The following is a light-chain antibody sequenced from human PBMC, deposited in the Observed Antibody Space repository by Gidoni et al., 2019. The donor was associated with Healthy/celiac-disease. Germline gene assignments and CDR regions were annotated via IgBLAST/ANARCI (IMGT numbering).Light chain of an antibody. CDR3: QQRSTQPT. V-gene: IGKV3-11*01. CDR1: QSVSSY. J-gene: IGKJ5*01. Sequence: ESVLTQSPATLSLSPGERATLSCRASQSVSSYLAWYQQKPGQAPRLLIYDASNRATGIPARFSGSGSGTDFTLTISSLEPEDFAVYYCQQRSTQPTFGQGTRLEIK. CDR2: DAS.